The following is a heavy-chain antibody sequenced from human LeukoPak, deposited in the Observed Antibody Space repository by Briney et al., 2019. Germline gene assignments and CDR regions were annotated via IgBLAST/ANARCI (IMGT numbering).Heavy chain of an antibody. Sequence: GGSLRLSCAASGFTFSAYYMTWIRQAPGKGLEWVSSIGHSSIGYSSDHLKYADSVKGRFTISRDNAKNSLYLQMDSLRDEDTAEYFCAREDFFTPHSWGQGTLVTVSS. CDR2: IGHSSIGYSSDHL. D-gene: IGHD3/OR15-3a*01. V-gene: IGHV3-11*05. CDR3: AREDFFTPHS. J-gene: IGHJ4*02. CDR1: GFTFSAYY.